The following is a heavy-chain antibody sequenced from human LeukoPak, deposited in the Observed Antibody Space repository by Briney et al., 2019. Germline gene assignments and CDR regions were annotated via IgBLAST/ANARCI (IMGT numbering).Heavy chain of an antibody. Sequence: SVKVSCKTSGGAFSNYTLSWVRQAPGQGLEWMGGIIPVFGATSFAQKFRGRVTIVADQSTSTGYMELSSLRAEDTAVYYCAREEARNVYFDYWGQGTLVTVSS. D-gene: IGHD1-1*01. J-gene: IGHJ4*02. CDR2: IIPVFGAT. CDR3: AREEARNVYFDY. CDR1: GGAFSNYT. V-gene: IGHV1-69*13.